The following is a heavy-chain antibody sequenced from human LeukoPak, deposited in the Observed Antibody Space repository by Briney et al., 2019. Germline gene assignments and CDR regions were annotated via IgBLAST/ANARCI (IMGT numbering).Heavy chain of an antibody. CDR1: GFTFSSYA. Sequence: GRSLRLSCAASGFTFSSYAMHWVHQAPGKGPEPVAVISYDGSNKYYADSVKGRFTISRDNSKNTLYLQMNSLRAEDTAVYYCARDRGSDGDLNFDYWGQGTLVTVSS. CDR2: ISYDGSNK. CDR3: ARDRGSDGDLNFDY. D-gene: IGHD4-17*01. V-gene: IGHV3-30*04. J-gene: IGHJ4*02.